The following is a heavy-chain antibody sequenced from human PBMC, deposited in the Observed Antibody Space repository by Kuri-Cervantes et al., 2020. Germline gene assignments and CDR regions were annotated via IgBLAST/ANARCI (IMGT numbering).Heavy chain of an antibody. CDR2: MNPNSGNT. J-gene: IGHJ3*02. Sequence: ASVKVSCKASGYTFTSYDINWVRQATEQGLEWMGWMNPNSGNTGYAQKFQGRVTMTRNTSISTAYMELSRLRSDDTAVYYCARDVQMVASSSWGDAFDIWGQGTMVTVSS. CDR3: ARDVQMVASSSWGDAFDI. D-gene: IGHD6-13*01. CDR1: GYTFTSYD. V-gene: IGHV1-8*01.